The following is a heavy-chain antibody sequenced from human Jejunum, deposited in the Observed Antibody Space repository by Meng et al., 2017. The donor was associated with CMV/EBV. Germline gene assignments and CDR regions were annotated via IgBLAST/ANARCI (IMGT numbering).Heavy chain of an antibody. D-gene: IGHD3-22*01. Sequence: SGFTFSDAWMDWVHQAPGKGLEWVGRIKSKTDGGTTDYAAPVKGRFTISRDDSKNTLYLQMNSLKTEDTAMYYCTTHHYYDTPFDYWGQGTLVTVSS. V-gene: IGHV3-15*07. CDR2: IKSKTDGGTT. J-gene: IGHJ4*02. CDR1: GFTFSDAW. CDR3: TTHHYYDTPFDY.